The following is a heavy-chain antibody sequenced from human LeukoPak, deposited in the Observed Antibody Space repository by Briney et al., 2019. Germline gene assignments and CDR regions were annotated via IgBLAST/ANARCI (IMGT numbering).Heavy chain of an antibody. CDR3: ARGPGYSSPRGEY. CDR2: INPNSGGT. V-gene: IGHV1-2*02. Sequence: ASVKVSCKASGYTYTDYFMHWVRQPPGQGVEWMGWINPNSGGTHYAQKFQGRVTMTRDTSISTAYMELSRLRSDDTAVYYCARGPGYSSPRGEYWGQGTLVTVSS. J-gene: IGHJ4*02. D-gene: IGHD5-18*01. CDR1: GYTYTDYF.